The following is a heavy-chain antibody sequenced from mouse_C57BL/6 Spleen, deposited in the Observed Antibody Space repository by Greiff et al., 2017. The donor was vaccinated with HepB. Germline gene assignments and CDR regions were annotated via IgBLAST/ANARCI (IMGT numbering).Heavy chain of an antibody. V-gene: IGHV1-64*01. CDR1: GYTFTSYW. CDR3: ARSLITTVVADYFDY. CDR2: IHPNSGST. Sequence: QVQLQQPGAELVKPGASVKLSCKASGYTFTSYWMHWVKQRPGQGLEWIGMIHPNSGSTNYNEKFKSKATLTVDKSSSTAYMQLSSLTSEDSAVYCCARSLITTVVADYFDYWGQGTTLTVSS. D-gene: IGHD1-1*01. J-gene: IGHJ2*01.